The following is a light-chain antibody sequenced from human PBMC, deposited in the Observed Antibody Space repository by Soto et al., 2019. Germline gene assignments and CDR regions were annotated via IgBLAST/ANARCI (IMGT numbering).Light chain of an antibody. V-gene: IGKV3-20*01. Sequence: EIVLTHSPVTLSLTPREGAAVSCSASQSVGSSLAWYQQKRGQAPRPLIYDASTRATGIPDRFSGSGSGTDFTLIISRLEPEDSAMYYCQQYDVSPITFGQGDTTGDE. CDR1: QSVGSS. CDR3: QQYDVSPIT. J-gene: IGKJ5*01. CDR2: DAS.